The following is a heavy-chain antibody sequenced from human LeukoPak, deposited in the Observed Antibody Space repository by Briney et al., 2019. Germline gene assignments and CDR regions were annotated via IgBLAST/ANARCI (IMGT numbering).Heavy chain of an antibody. Sequence: GGSLRLSCAASGFTFSSYWMHWVRHTPGKGLVWVSRIDSDGSSTSYADSVKGRFTISRDNAKNTLSLQMNSLRAEDTAFYYCAILAAAGTADYWGQGTLVTVSS. CDR3: AILAAAGTADY. D-gene: IGHD6-13*01. J-gene: IGHJ4*02. CDR2: IDSDGSST. CDR1: GFTFSSYW. V-gene: IGHV3-74*01.